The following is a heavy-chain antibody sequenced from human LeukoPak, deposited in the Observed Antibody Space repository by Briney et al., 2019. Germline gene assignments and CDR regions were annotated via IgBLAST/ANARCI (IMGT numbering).Heavy chain of an antibody. J-gene: IGHJ4*02. V-gene: IGHV3-53*01. CDR1: GLTVNDNY. D-gene: IGHD4-17*01. CDR3: ARANPVYGDFDY. Sequence: PGGSLRLSCALSGLTVNDNYMSWVRQAPGKGLEWVSLIFPDGQTYYADFVQGRFSISREMSRNILFLDMSSLRAEDTAVFFCARANPVYGDFDYWGQGTLVTVSS. CDR2: IFPDGQT.